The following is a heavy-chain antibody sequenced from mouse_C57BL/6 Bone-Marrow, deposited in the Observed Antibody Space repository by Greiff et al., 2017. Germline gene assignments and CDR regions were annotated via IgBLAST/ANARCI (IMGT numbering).Heavy chain of an antibody. CDR2: IYPGSGST. CDR3: ARSYDYDGAWFAY. Sequence: QVQLQQPGAELVKPGASVKMSCKASGYTFTSYWITWVKQRPGQGLEWIGDIYPGSGSTNYNEKFKSKATLTVDTSSSTAYMQLSSLTSEDSAVYYWARSYDYDGAWFAYWGQGTLVTVSA. V-gene: IGHV1-55*01. CDR1: GYTFTSYW. J-gene: IGHJ3*01. D-gene: IGHD2-4*01.